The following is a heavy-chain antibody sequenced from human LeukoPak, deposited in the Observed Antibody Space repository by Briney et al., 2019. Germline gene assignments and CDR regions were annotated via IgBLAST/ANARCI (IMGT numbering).Heavy chain of an antibody. Sequence: SETLSLTCTVSGGSISSGDYYWSWIRQPPGKGLEWIGYNYYSGSTYYNPSLKSRVTISVDTSKNQFSLKLSSVTAADTAVYYCARDGSGSYPFDYWGQGTLVTVSS. CDR2: NYYSGST. CDR3: ARDGSGSYPFDY. CDR1: GGSISSGDYY. D-gene: IGHD3-10*01. J-gene: IGHJ4*02. V-gene: IGHV4-30-4*01.